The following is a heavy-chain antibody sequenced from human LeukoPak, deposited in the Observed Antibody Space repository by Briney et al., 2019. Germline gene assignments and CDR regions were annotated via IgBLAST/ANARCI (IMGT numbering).Heavy chain of an antibody. CDR2: MNPNSGNT. CDR3: ARVRIAAAGTKGWLDP. Sequence: ASVKVSCKASGYTFTSYDINWVRQATGQGLEWMGWMNPNSGNTGYAQKFQGRVTMTRNTSISTAYMELSSLRSEDTAVYYCARVRIAAAGTKGWLDPWGQGTLVTVSS. J-gene: IGHJ5*02. V-gene: IGHV1-8*01. CDR1: GYTFTSYD. D-gene: IGHD6-13*01.